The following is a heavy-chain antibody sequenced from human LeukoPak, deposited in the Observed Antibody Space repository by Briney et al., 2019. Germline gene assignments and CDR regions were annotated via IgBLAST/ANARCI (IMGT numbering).Heavy chain of an antibody. CDR3: AKGSSGANYFFDF. J-gene: IGHJ4*02. V-gene: IGHV3-23*01. D-gene: IGHD3-22*01. CDR2: ISGSGGDT. CDR1: GFTFSSYA. Sequence: PGGSLRLSCAASGFTFSSYAMSWVRQAPGKGLEWVSAISGSGGDTYYADSVRGRFTISRDNSKNTLYLQMNSLRAEDTAVYYCAKGSSGANYFFDFWGQGTLVTVSS.